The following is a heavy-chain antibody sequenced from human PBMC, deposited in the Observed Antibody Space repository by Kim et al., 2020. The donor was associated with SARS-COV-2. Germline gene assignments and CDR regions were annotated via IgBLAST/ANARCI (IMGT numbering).Heavy chain of an antibody. J-gene: IGHJ3*02. CDR1: GGTFSSYA. CDR2: IIPIFGTA. CDR3: ARGGWSGCSGGSCYSGAFDI. V-gene: IGHV1-69*13. Sequence: SVKVSCKASGGTFSSYANSWVRQAPGQGLEWMGGIIPIFGTANYAQKFQGRVTITADESTSTAYMELSSLRSEDTAVYYCARGGWSGCSGGSCYSGAFDIWGQGTMVTVSS. D-gene: IGHD2-15*01.